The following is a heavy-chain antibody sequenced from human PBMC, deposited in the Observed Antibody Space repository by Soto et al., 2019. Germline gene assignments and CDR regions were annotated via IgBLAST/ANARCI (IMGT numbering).Heavy chain of an antibody. J-gene: IGHJ4*02. D-gene: IGHD1-26*01. CDR3: ARASGGGVGTTSY. V-gene: IGHV1-18*01. Sequence: ASVKVSCKASGYTFSNYGINWMRQVPGQGLEWMGWISAYNGKTNYAQRFQGRVSMTTDTSTNTAYMELTSPRSDDTAVYYCARASGGGVGTTSYWGQGTLVTVSS. CDR1: GYTFSNYG. CDR2: ISAYNGKT.